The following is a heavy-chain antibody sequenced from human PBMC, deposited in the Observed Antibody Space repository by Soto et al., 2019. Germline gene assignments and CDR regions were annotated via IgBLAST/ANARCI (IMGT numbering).Heavy chain of an antibody. CDR1: GGSISSYY. Sequence: QVQLQESGPGLVKPSETLSLTCTVSGGSISSYYWSWIRQPPGKGLEWIGYIYYSGSTNYNPSLKSRVTISVDTSKNQFSLKLSSVTAADTAVYYCARGGGGYAVNWFDPWGQGTLVTVSS. J-gene: IGHJ5*02. D-gene: IGHD5-12*01. CDR2: IYYSGST. V-gene: IGHV4-59*01. CDR3: ARGGGGYAVNWFDP.